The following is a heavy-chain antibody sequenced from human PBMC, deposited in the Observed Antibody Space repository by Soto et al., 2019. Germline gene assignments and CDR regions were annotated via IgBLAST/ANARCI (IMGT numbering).Heavy chain of an antibody. Sequence: PGESLKISCKTSGYTFTTYWVGWVRQAPGQGLEWMGIINPSGGSTSYAQKFQGRVTMTRDTSTSTVYMELSSLRSEDTAVYYCASGSFIIWVRGTFGMDVWGQGTTVTVSS. CDR1: GYTFTTYW. J-gene: IGHJ6*02. D-gene: IGHD3-10*01. CDR3: ASGSFIIWVRGTFGMDV. V-gene: IGHV1-46*01. CDR2: INPSGGST.